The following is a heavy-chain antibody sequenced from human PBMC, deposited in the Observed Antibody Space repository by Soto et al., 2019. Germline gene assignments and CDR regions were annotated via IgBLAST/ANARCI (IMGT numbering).Heavy chain of an antibody. Sequence: VGSLRISGAASGFTVSSNYMSWVRQAPGKGLEWVSVIYSGGSTYYADSVKGRFTIAIDKSKNTRYLQMNSLRAEDTAVYYCARAPPGYSSGYDPWGQGTLVTVSS. CDR1: GFTVSSNY. D-gene: IGHD6-19*01. CDR2: IYSGGST. J-gene: IGHJ5*02. CDR3: ARAPPGYSSGYDP. V-gene: IGHV3-53*01.